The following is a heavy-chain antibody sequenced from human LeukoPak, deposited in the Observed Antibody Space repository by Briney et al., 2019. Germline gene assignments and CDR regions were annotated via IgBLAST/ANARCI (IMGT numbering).Heavy chain of an antibody. D-gene: IGHD6-13*01. CDR3: ASTNEAAANYYMDV. J-gene: IGHJ6*03. CDR2: ISSSGSTI. CDR1: GFTFSSYE. V-gene: IGHV3-48*03. Sequence: GGSLRLSCAASGFTFSSYEMNWVRQAPGKGLEWVSYISSSGSTIYYADSVKGRFTISRDNAKNSLYLQMNSLRAEDTAVYYCASTNEAAANYYMDVWGKGTTVTVSS.